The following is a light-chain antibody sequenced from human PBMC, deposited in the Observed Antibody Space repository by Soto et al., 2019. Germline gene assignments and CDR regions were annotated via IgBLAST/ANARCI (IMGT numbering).Light chain of an antibody. V-gene: IGLV2-14*01. CDR2: DVS. CDR3: SSYTSSSTYV. Sequence: QSALTQPASVSGSPGQSITISCTGTSSDVGGYNYVSWYQQHPGKAPKLMIYDVSNRPSGVSNRFSGSKSGNTASLTISGLQAEDEADYYCSSYTSSSTYVFGTAAKVIVL. J-gene: IGLJ1*01. CDR1: SSDVGGYNY.